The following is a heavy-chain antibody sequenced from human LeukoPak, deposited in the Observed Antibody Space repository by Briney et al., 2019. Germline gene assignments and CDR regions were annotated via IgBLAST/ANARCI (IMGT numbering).Heavy chain of an antibody. J-gene: IGHJ4*02. CDR2: ISYDGSNK. D-gene: IGHD1-26*01. CDR1: GFTFSSYA. Sequence: GGSLRLSCAASGFTFSSYAMHWVRQAPGKGLEWVAVISYDGSNKYYADSVKGRFTISRDNSKNTLYLQMNSLRAEDTAVYYCARDPWAIIVGATFDYWGQGTLVTVSS. CDR3: ARDPWAIIVGATFDY. V-gene: IGHV3-30-3*01.